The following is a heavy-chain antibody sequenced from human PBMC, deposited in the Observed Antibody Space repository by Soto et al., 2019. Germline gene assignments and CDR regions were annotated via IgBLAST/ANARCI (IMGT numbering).Heavy chain of an antibody. J-gene: IGHJ6*03. CDR3: GKSLVFVDRVYMDV. D-gene: IGHD2-21*01. CDR1: LGSFTSYI. V-gene: IGHV1-69*02. CDR2: IIPIQGRA. Sequence: PVKVSCKAPLGSFTSYIFTWGRQAPGQGLEWMGRIIPIQGRANYALKFQDRVTISADKSTRTVYMELRSLRREDTALYYCGKSLVFVDRVYMDVWGKGPTVTVSS.